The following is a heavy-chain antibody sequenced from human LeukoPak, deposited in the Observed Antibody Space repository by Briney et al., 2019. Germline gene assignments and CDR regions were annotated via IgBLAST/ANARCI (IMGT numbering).Heavy chain of an antibody. CDR2: ISSSGSTI. D-gene: IGHD2-15*01. CDR3: ARAVDCSGGSCTAFDY. CDR1: GFTFSSYS. Sequence: HTGGSLRLSCAASGFTFSSYSMNWVRQAPGKGLEWVSYISSSGSTIYYADSVKGRFTISRDNAKNSLYLQMNSLRAEDTAVYYCARAVDCSGGSCTAFDYWGQGTMVTVSS. V-gene: IGHV3-48*04. J-gene: IGHJ3*01.